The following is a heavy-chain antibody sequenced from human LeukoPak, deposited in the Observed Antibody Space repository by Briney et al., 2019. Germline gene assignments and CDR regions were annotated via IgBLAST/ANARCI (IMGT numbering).Heavy chain of an antibody. J-gene: IGHJ6*03. Sequence: ASVKVSCKASGYTFIGYYMHWVRQAPGQGLEWMGWMNPNSGNTGYAQKFQGRVTMTRNTSISTAYMELSSLRSEDTAVYYCARGPSITIFGVVIIGAYDYYMDVWGKGTTVTVSS. D-gene: IGHD3-3*01. CDR1: GYTFIGYY. CDR2: MNPNSGNT. CDR3: ARGPSITIFGVVIIGAYDYYMDV. V-gene: IGHV1-8*02.